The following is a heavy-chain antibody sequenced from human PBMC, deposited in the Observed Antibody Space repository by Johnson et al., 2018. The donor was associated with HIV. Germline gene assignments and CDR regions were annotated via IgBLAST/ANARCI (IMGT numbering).Heavy chain of an antibody. J-gene: IGHJ3*02. V-gene: IGHV3-30*03. CDR2: ISYDGSNK. CDR1: GFTFRTYG. Sequence: QVQLVESGGGVVQPGRSLRLSCAASGFTFRTYGMHWVRQAPGKGLEWVAVISYDGSNKYYADSVKGRFTISRDNAKKSLYLQMNSLRAEETAVYYCVSQYSGSYNGWRLFDICGQGTVVTVSS. CDR3: VSQYSGSYNGWRLFDI. D-gene: IGHD1-26*01.